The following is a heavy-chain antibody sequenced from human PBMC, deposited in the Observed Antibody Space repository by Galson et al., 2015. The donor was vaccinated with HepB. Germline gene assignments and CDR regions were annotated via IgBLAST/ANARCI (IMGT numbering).Heavy chain of an antibody. V-gene: IGHV1-46*01. CDR1: GYTFTSDY. Sequence: SVKVSCKASGYTFTSDYMHWVRQAPGQGLGWMGIINPSGGSTSYAQKFQGRVTMTRDTSTSTVYMELSRLRSEDTAVYYCASFRGVYDAFDIWGQGTMVTVSS. CDR3: ASFRGVYDAFDI. J-gene: IGHJ3*02. D-gene: IGHD3-10*01. CDR2: INPSGGST.